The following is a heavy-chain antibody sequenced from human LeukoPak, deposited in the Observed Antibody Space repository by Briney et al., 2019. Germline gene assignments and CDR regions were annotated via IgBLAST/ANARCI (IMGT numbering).Heavy chain of an antibody. J-gene: IGHJ4*02. Sequence: AGSLRLSCAASGFTLSSPWMSWVRQAPAKGLEWVANIKEDGSEKYYVEPVKGRSTFSRDNAENSLSLQMSSLGAEDMVVYYCAKDRFRFSYWDGGTLVTVYS. CDR3: AKDRFRFSY. D-gene: IGHD3-3*01. CDR2: IKEDGSEK. CDR1: GFTLSSPW. V-gene: IGHV3-7*03.